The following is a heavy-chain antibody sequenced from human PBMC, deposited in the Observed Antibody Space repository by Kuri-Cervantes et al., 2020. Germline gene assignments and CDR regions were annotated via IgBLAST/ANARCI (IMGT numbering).Heavy chain of an antibody. J-gene: IGHJ4*02. D-gene: IGHD3-3*01. V-gene: IGHV3-23*01. Sequence: GESLKISCAASGFTFSSYAMGWVRQAPGKGLEWVSAISGSGGSTYYADSVKGRFTISRDNSKNTLYLQMNSLRAEDTAVYYCAKGATIFGVVPPSDYWGQGTLVTVSS. CDR2: ISGSGGST. CDR3: AKGATIFGVVPPSDY. CDR1: GFTFSSYA.